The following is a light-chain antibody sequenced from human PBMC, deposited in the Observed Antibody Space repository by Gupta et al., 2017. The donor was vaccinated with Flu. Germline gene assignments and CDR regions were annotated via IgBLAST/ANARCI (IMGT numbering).Light chain of an antibody. V-gene: IGKV3-15*01. J-gene: IGKJ1*01. CDR3: QHYHNWPRT. Sequence: EIVMTQSPAILSVSPGERATLSCRASQSVSSNLAWYQQRSGRAPRLLIYGASTRATTIPARFSGSGSGTXFTLTIXSLQSEDFAVYYCQHYHNWPRTFGXGTKVEI. CDR1: QSVSSN. CDR2: GAS.